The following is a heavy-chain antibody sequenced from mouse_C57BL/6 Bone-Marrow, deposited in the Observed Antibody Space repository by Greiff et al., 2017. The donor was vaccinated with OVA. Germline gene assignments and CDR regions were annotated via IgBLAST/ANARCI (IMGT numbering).Heavy chain of an antibody. V-gene: IGHV5-17*01. CDR3: ARGPLITTVERYFDV. J-gene: IGHJ1*03. Sequence: EVKVVESGGGLVKPGGSLKLSCAASGFTFSDYGMHWVRQAPEKGLEWVAYISSGSSTIYYADTVKGRFTISRDNAKNTLFLQMTRLRSEDTAMYYCARGPLITTVERYFDVWGTGTTVTVSS. CDR2: ISSGSSTI. D-gene: IGHD1-1*01. CDR1: GFTFSDYG.